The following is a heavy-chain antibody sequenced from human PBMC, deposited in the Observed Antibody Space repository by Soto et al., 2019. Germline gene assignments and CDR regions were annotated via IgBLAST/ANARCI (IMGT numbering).Heavy chain of an antibody. CDR1: GGSISSSSYY. V-gene: IGHV4-39*01. CDR3: ARLRCGGSCYSGYYYYGMDV. D-gene: IGHD2-15*01. J-gene: IGHJ6*02. CDR2: IYYSGST. Sequence: ETLSLTCTVSGGSISSSSYYWGWIRQPPGKGLEWIGSIYYSGSTYYNPSLKSRVTISVDTSKNQFSLKLSSVTAADTAVYYCARLRCGGSCYSGYYYYGMDVRGQGTTVTVSS.